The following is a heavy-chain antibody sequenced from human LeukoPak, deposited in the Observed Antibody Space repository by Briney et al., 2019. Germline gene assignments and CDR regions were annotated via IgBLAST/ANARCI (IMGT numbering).Heavy chain of an antibody. Sequence: ASVKLSCNASGYTFTSYYMHWVRQAPGQGLEWMRIINPSSGSTSYAQKFQGRVTMTRDTSTSTVYMELSSLRSEDTAVYYCASSLYYSGYDLGYFDYWGQGTLVTVSS. CDR2: INPSSGST. CDR3: ASSLYYSGYDLGYFDY. D-gene: IGHD5-12*01. V-gene: IGHV1-46*03. CDR1: GYTFTSYY. J-gene: IGHJ4*02.